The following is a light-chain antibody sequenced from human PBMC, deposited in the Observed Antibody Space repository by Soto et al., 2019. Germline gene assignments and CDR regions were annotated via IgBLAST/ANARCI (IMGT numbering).Light chain of an antibody. CDR2: DVN. CDR3: SSYTSSSILV. Sequence: QSVLTQPASVSGSPGQSITISCTGTSSDVGGYNYVSWYQQHPGKAPKLIIYDVNHRPSGVSNRFSGSKSGNTASLTISVLQAEDEADYYCSSYTSSSILVFGGGTKVTVL. V-gene: IGLV2-14*03. CDR1: SSDVGGYNY. J-gene: IGLJ2*01.